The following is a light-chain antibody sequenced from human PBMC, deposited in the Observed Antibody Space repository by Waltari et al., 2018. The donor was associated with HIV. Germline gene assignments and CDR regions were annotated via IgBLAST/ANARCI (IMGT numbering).Light chain of an antibody. CDR1: SSDVGGYDY. CDR2: DVT. Sequence: QSALTQPRSVSGSPGQSLPISCTGTSSDVGGYDYVSWYQPHPGKAPRLMIYDVTKRPSGVRDRFSGSKSGNTASLTISGLQAEDEAEYYCCSYAGAYTFWVFGGGTQLTVL. V-gene: IGLV2-11*01. J-gene: IGLJ3*02. CDR3: CSYAGAYTFWV.